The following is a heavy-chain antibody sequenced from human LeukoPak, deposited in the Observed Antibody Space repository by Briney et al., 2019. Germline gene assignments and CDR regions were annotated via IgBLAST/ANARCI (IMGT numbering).Heavy chain of an antibody. D-gene: IGHD1-1*01. Sequence: PSETLSLTCTVSGDSISSSSYYWGWIRQPPGKGLEWIGSIFYSGSTYYNPSLERRVTISVDTSKNQFSLKQSSVTAADTAVFYCARHLIAAAAGTLGNYFDYWGQGTLVTVSS. J-gene: IGHJ4*02. V-gene: IGHV4-39*01. CDR3: ARHLIAAAAGTLGNYFDY. CDR1: GDSISSSSYY. CDR2: IFYSGST.